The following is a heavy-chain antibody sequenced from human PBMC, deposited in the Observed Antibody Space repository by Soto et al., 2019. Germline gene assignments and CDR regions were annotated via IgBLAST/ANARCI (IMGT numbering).Heavy chain of an antibody. D-gene: IGHD6-6*01. V-gene: IGHV4-30-4*01. CDR3: ARERPDGARLDP. CDR1: GGSISSGDYY. J-gene: IGHJ5*02. CDR2: IYHSGST. Sequence: QVQLQESGQGLVKPSQTLSLTCTVSGGSISSGDYYWSWIRQPPGKGLEWIGYIYHSGSTYYNPSLKSRVTISVDTSKNQFSLKLSSVTAADTAVYYCARERPDGARLDPWGQGTLVTVSS.